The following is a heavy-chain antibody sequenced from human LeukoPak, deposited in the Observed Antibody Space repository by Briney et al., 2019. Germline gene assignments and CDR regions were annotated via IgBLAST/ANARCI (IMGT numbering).Heavy chain of an antibody. J-gene: IGHJ4*02. CDR1: GYTFTRYY. D-gene: IGHD2-15*01. Sequence: ASLKVSCKASGYTFTRYYMHWVRQAPGQGLEWMGIINPTGGGTTYAQKVQGRVTMTRDTSTRTVYMEMSSLRSEDTAVYYCARGRGGGGTKWGQGTLVTVSS. CDR2: INPTGGGT. V-gene: IGHV1-46*01. CDR3: ARGRGGGGTK.